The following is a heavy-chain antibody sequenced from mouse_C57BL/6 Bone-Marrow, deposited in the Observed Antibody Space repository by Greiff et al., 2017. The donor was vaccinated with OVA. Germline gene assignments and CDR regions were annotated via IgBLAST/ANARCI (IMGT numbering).Heavy chain of an antibody. CDR1: GYTFTSYW. D-gene: IGHD1-1*02. J-gene: IGHJ2*01. Sequence: QVQLQQSGAELVKPGASVKMSCKASGYTFTSYWITWVKQRPGQGLEWIGDIYPGSGSTNYNEKFKSKATLTVDTSSSTAYMQLSSLTSEDSAVYYCARAGGPYGPFYFASWGQGTTLTVSS. CDR3: ARAGGPYGPFYFAS. CDR2: IYPGSGST. V-gene: IGHV1-55*01.